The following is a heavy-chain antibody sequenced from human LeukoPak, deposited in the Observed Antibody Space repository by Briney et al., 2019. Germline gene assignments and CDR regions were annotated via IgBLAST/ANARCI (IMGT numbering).Heavy chain of an antibody. CDR3: ARGYSTGWFAPSDY. V-gene: IGHV3-20*04. CDR2: INWNGGST. CDR1: GFTFDDYG. Sequence: GSLRLSCAASGFTFDDYGMNWVRQAPGKGLEWVSGINWNGGSTGYTDSVKGRFTISRDNANNSLYLQMNSLRAEDTAFYYCARGYSTGWFAPSDYWGQGTLVTVSS. J-gene: IGHJ4*02. D-gene: IGHD6-19*01.